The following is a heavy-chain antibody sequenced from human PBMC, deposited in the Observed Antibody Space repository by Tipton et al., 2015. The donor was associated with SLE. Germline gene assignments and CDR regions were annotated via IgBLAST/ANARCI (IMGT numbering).Heavy chain of an antibody. Sequence: SLRLSCSASGFTFSSYAMHWVRQAPGTGLEYVSAFSSNGGSTYYADSVKGRFIISRDNSKNTLYLQMSSLRAEDTAVYYCAKDFRHTAMPTGAFDTGGQGTMVTVAS. D-gene: IGHD5-18*01. CDR2: FSSNGGST. J-gene: IGHJ3*02. CDR1: GFTFSSYA. CDR3: AKDFRHTAMPTGAFDT. V-gene: IGHV3-64D*06.